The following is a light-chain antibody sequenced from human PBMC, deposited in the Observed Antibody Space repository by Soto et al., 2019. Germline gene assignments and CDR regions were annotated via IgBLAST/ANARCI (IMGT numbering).Light chain of an antibody. CDR2: GAS. J-gene: IGKJ3*01. Sequence: EIVLTQSPGTLSLSPGERATLSCRASQSVNNNYLAWYQQKPGQPPRLLIYGASSRVIGIPDRFSGGGSGTDFTLTISRLEPEDFAVYDCQQYGSSYTFGPGTKVDIK. CDR1: QSVNNNY. CDR3: QQYGSSYT. V-gene: IGKV3-20*01.